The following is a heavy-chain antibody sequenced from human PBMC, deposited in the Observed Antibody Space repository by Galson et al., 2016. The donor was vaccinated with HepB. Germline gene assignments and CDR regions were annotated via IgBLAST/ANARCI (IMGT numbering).Heavy chain of an antibody. V-gene: IGHV5-10-1*01. J-gene: IGHJ4*02. CDR2: IDPSDSYT. Sequence: QSGADVKKPGESLRISCQGSGDSFPTYWINWVRRMPGKGLEWMGRIDPSDSYTNYSPSWEGHVTISADKSSTTAYLQWSSLKASDTAIYYCARVLVGAPESARDSWGQGTLVTVSS. CDR1: GDSFPTYW. D-gene: IGHD1-26*01. CDR3: ARVLVGAPESARDS.